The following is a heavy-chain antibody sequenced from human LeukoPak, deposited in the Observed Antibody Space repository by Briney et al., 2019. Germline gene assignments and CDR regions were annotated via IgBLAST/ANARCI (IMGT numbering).Heavy chain of an antibody. Sequence: SETLSLTCAVYGGSFSGYYWSWIRQPPGKGLEWIGEINHSGSTNYNPSLKSRVTISLDTSTNQFSLKLSSVTAADTAVYYCASGYNTSKEHAFDIWGQGTMVTVSS. V-gene: IGHV4-34*01. J-gene: IGHJ3*02. CDR1: GGSFSGYY. CDR3: ASGYNTSKEHAFDI. CDR2: INHSGST. D-gene: IGHD1-1*01.